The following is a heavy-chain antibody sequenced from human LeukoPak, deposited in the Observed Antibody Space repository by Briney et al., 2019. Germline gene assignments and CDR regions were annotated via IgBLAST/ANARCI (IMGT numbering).Heavy chain of an antibody. Sequence: GGSLRLSCAASGFTFSNYAMHWVRQAPGKGLEWVAGISYDGSKKYYADSVKGRFTISRDNAKNSLYLQMNSLRDEDTAVYFCARDKIVGATLLDYWGQGILVTVSS. CDR2: ISYDGSKK. CDR1: GFTFSNYA. D-gene: IGHD1-26*01. V-gene: IGHV3-30*04. J-gene: IGHJ4*02. CDR3: ARDKIVGATLLDY.